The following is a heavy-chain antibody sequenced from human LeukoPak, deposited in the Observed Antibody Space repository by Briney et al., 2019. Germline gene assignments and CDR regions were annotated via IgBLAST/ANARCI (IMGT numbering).Heavy chain of an antibody. CDR2: ISWNSGSI. J-gene: IGHJ3*02. CDR3: AKDLAIRPYYYDSSGYQGNAFDI. Sequence: GRSLRLSCAASGFTFDDYAMHWVRQAPGKGLEWVSGISWNSGSIGYADSVKGRFTISRDNAKNSLYLQMNSLRAEDTALYYCAKDLAIRPYYYDSSGYQGNAFDIWGQGTMVTVSS. V-gene: IGHV3-9*01. D-gene: IGHD3-22*01. CDR1: GFTFDDYA.